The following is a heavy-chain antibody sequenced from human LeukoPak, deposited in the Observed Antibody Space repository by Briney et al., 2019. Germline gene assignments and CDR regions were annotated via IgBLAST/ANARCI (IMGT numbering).Heavy chain of an antibody. J-gene: IGHJ4*02. Sequence: SETLSLTCTVSGGSISSSSYYWGWIRQPPGKGLEWIGSIYYSGSTYYNPSLKSRVTISVDTSKNQFSPQLSSVTAADTAVYYCARHEEMATLHVHYFDYWGQGTLVTVSS. CDR3: ARHEEMATLHVHYFDY. CDR1: GGSISSSSYY. V-gene: IGHV4-39*01. D-gene: IGHD5-24*01. CDR2: IYYSGST.